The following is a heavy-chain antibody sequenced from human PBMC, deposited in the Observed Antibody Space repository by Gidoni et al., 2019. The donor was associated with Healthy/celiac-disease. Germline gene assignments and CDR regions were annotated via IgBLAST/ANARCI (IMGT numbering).Heavy chain of an antibody. V-gene: IGHV3-15*07. CDR1: GFTFSNAW. CDR2: IKSKTDGGTT. D-gene: IGHD4-17*01. Sequence: EVQLVESGGGLVKPGGSLRLSCAASGFTFSNAWMNWVRQAPGKGLEWVGRIKSKTDGGTTDYAAPVKGRFTISRDDSKNTLYLQMNSLKTEDTAVYYCTTANGDYGLGFDYWGQGTLVTVSS. CDR3: TTANGDYGLGFDY. J-gene: IGHJ4*02.